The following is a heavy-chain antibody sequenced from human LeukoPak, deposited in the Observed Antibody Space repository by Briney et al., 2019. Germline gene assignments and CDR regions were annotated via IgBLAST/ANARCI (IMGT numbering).Heavy chain of an antibody. CDR2: ITCGRGST. CDR3: LGGYDSGSFDY. Sequence: GGSLRLSCAASGFTFSSYAMSWVRQAPGKGLEWVSAITCGRGSTYYADSVKGRFTISRDNAKNSLYLDMNSLRAEDTAVYYCLGGYDSGSFDYWGQGTLVTVSS. J-gene: IGHJ4*02. V-gene: IGHV3-23*01. D-gene: IGHD5-12*01. CDR1: GFTFSSYA.